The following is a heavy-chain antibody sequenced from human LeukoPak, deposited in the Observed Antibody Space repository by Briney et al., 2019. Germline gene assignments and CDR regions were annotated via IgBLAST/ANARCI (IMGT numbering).Heavy chain of an antibody. CDR3: ARDTALWVGEGAYGFDI. D-gene: IGHD3-10*01. Sequence: PSETLSLTCTISGASITNYYWSWFRQPPGKGLEWIGYIYYTGSTKYNSSLKSRVTISVDTPKNQLSLKLASVTAADTAKYYCARDTALWVGEGAYGFDICGQGTMVTVSS. V-gene: IGHV4-59*01. J-gene: IGHJ3*02. CDR2: IYYTGST. CDR1: GASITNYY.